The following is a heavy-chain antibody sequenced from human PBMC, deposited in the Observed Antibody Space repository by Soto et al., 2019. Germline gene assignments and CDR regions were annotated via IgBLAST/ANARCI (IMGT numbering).Heavy chain of an antibody. V-gene: IGHV1-18*01. D-gene: IGHD6-19*01. J-gene: IGHJ4*02. Sequence: QVQLVQSEAEVKQPGASVKVSCKASGYTFSSYGISWVRQAPGQGLEWVGWIAAYNGKTNYAERIQGRATMTTDTSTNTAYMELRSLRSDDTAVYYCARSSPGMAVAEGDYWGQGTLVTVSS. CDR3: ARSSPGMAVAEGDY. CDR1: GYTFSSYG. CDR2: IAAYNGKT.